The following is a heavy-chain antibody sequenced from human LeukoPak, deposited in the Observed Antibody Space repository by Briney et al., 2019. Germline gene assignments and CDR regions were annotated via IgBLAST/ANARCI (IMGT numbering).Heavy chain of an antibody. CDR3: ARTKLSFGESRIDWFDP. D-gene: IGHD3-10*01. Sequence: ASVKVSYKASGNTFTSYGISWVRQAPGQGLEWMGWISAYNGNTNYAQKLQGRVTMTTDTSTSTAYMELRSLRSDDTAVYYCARTKLSFGESRIDWFDPWGQGTLVTVSS. CDR1: GNTFTSYG. CDR2: ISAYNGNT. J-gene: IGHJ5*02. V-gene: IGHV1-18*01.